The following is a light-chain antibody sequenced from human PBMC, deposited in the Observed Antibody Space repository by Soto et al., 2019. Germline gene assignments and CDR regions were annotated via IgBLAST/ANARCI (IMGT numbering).Light chain of an antibody. CDR1: QSVSSSY. J-gene: IGKJ5*01. CDR3: QQYGSSPPIT. CDR2: GAS. Sequence: EIVLTQSPGTLSLSPGERATLSCMAIQSVSSSYLAWYQQKPGQAPRLLIYGASSRATGIPDRFSGSGSGTDFTLTISRLEPEDFAVYYCQQYGSSPPITLGQGTRLEIK. V-gene: IGKV3-20*01.